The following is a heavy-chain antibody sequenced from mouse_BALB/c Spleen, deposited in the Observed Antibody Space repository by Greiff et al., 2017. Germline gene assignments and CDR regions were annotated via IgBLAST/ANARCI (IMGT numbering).Heavy chain of an antibody. CDR2: IYPGDGDT. D-gene: IGHD1-1*01. Sequence: VQLQQSGPELVKPGASVKISCKASGYAFSSSWMNWVKQRPGQGLEWLGRIYPGDGDTNYNGKFKGKATLTADKSSSTAYMQLSSLTSVDSAVYFCARTVNYAMDYWGQGTSVTVSS. V-gene: IGHV1-82*01. CDR3: ARTVNYAMDY. CDR1: GYAFSSSW. J-gene: IGHJ4*01.